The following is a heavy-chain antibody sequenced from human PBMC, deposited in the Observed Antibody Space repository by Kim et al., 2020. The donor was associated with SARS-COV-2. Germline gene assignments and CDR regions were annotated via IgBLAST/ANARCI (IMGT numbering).Heavy chain of an antibody. CDR3: AKDRSRYSSALDAFDL. V-gene: IGHV3-23*01. D-gene: IGHD5-12*01. J-gene: IGHJ3*01. Sequence: VKGRFTISRDNSKNTLYLQMNSLRAEDTAVYYCAKDRSRYSSALDAFDLWGQGTIVTVSS.